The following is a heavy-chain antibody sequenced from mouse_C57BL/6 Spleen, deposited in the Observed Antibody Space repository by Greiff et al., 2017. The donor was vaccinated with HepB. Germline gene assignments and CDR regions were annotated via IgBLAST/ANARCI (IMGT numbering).Heavy chain of an antibody. Sequence: QVQLQQSGAELARPGASVKLSCKASGYTFTSYGISWVKQRTGQGLEWIGEIYPRSGNTYYNEKFKGKATLAADKSSSTAYMELRSLTSEDSAVYFCARFYDGCSFDYWGQGTTLTVSS. CDR2: IYPRSGNT. J-gene: IGHJ2*01. D-gene: IGHD2-3*01. CDR1: GYTFTSYG. CDR3: ARFYDGCSFDY. V-gene: IGHV1-81*01.